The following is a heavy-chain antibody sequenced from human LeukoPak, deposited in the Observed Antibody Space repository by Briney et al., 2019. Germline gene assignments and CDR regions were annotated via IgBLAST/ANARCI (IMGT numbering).Heavy chain of an antibody. CDR1: GFTFSSYG. CDR2: ISYDGSNK. V-gene: IGHV3-30*18. Sequence: GGSLRLSCAASGFTFSSYGMHWVRQAPGKGLEWVAVISYDGSNKYYADSVKGRFTISRDNSKNTLYLQMNSLRAEDTAVYYCAKEAIGYFDYWGQGTLVTVSS. J-gene: IGHJ4*02. CDR3: AKEAIGYFDY. D-gene: IGHD3-22*01.